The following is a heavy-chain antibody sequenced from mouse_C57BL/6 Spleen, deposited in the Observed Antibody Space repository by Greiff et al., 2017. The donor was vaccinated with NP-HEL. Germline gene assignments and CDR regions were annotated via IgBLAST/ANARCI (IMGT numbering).Heavy chain of an antibody. J-gene: IGHJ3*01. V-gene: IGHV1-26*01. D-gene: IGHD1-1*01. CDR1: GYTFTDYY. Sequence: VQLQQSGPELVKPGASVKISCKASGYTFTDYYMNWVKQSHGKSLEWIGDINPNNGGTSYNQKFKGKATLTVDKSSSTAYMELRSLTSEDSAVYYCAREGYYGSSLAYWGQGTLVTVSA. CDR3: AREGYYGSSLAY. CDR2: INPNNGGT.